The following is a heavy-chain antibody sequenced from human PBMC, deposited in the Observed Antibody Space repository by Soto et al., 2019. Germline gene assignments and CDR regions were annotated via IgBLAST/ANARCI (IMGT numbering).Heavy chain of an antibody. J-gene: IGHJ6*02. CDR2: IYDSGST. CDR1: GASFSHFY. D-gene: IGHD2-21*02. Sequence: PSETLSLTCTVSGASFSHFYWSWIRQAPGKGLEWLGYIYDSGSTTYNPSVKSRVTMSVDTSKTQFSLDLGSVTAADTAVYYCARDLWGYCGTDCYPLDVWGQGTTVTVSS. CDR3: ARDLWGYCGTDCYPLDV. V-gene: IGHV4-59*12.